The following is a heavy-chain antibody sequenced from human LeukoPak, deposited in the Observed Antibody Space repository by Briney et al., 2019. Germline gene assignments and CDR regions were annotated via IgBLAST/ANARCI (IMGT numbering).Heavy chain of an antibody. CDR2: IIPIFGTA. J-gene: IGHJ4*02. V-gene: IGHV1-69*05. D-gene: IGHD3-3*01. CDR3: ARDQEGFGVVIIPRYFDY. Sequence: SVKVSCKASGGTFSSYAISWVRQAPGQGLEWMGRIIPIFGTANYAQKFQGRVTITTDESTSTAYMELSSLRSEDTAVYYCARDQEGFGVVIIPRYFDYWGQEALVTVSS. CDR1: GGTFSSYA.